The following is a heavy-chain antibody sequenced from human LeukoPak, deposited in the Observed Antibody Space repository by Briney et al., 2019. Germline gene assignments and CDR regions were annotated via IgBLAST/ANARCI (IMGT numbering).Heavy chain of an antibody. CDR2: INPNSGGT. V-gene: IGHV1-2*02. CDR3: AREFYYYGSGSYYNDY. J-gene: IGHJ4*02. D-gene: IGHD3-10*01. CDR1: GYTFTGYY. Sequence: ASVKVSCKASGYTFTGYYMHWVRQAPGQGLEWMGWINPNSGGTNYAQKFQGRVTMTRDTSISTAYMELSRLRSDDTAVYYCAREFYYYGSGSYYNDYWGQGTLVTVSS.